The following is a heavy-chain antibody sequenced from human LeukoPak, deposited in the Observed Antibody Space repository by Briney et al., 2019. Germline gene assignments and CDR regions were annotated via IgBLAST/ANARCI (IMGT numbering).Heavy chain of an antibody. CDR3: ARLRGYTSGNPAH. D-gene: IGHD5-18*01. J-gene: IGHJ4*02. Sequence: KPSETLSLTCIVSGASISSSSYYWGWIRQPPGKRLEWIGSIYYNGDTYYNSSLKSRLTISVDTSKSQFTLKLSSVTAADTALYYCARLRGYTSGNPAHWGQESLVTVYS. CDR2: IYYNGDT. CDR1: GASISSSSYY. V-gene: IGHV4-39*01.